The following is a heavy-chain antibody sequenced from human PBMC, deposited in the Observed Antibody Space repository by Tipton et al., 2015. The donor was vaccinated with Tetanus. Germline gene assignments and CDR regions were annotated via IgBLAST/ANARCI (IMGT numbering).Heavy chain of an antibody. CDR1: GASLRSGDYN. Sequence: GLVKPSETLSLTCSVSGASLRSGDYNWSWIRQPPGKGLEWLAYISDSGLSNSNYFLKSRITISRDTSKNQFSLRLTSVTAADTAVYYCARANYEFPNKGPFASWGQGTLVIVSS. D-gene: IGHD3-3*01. J-gene: IGHJ4*02. CDR2: ISDSGLS. V-gene: IGHV4-61*08. CDR3: ARANYEFPNKGPFAS.